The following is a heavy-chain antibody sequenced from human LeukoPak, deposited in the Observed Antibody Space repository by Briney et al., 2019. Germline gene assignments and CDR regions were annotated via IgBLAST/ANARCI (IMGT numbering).Heavy chain of an antibody. D-gene: IGHD6-19*01. CDR3: ARNAKELAVAGQDY. CDR2: ISSSSSYI. Sequence: GGSLRLSCAASGFTFSSCEMNWVRQAPGKGLEWVSSISSSSSYIYYADSVKGRFTISRDNAKNSLYLQMNSLRAEDTAVYYCARNAKELAVAGQDYWGQGTLVTVSS. J-gene: IGHJ4*02. V-gene: IGHV3-21*01. CDR1: GFTFSSCE.